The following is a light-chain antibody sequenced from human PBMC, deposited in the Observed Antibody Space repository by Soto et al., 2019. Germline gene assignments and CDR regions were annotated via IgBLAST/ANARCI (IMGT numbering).Light chain of an antibody. CDR2: YDV. J-gene: IGLJ2*01. CDR3: QVWDSSSDHCAV. CDR1: NIGGKS. Sequence: SSELTQPPAVSVAPGKTATISCGGANIGGKSVHWYQQRPGQAPVLIIYYDVSRPSGIPERFSGSNSGNTATLTISRVEAGDEADYYCQVWDSSSDHCAVFGGGTKVTVL. V-gene: IGLV3-21*01.